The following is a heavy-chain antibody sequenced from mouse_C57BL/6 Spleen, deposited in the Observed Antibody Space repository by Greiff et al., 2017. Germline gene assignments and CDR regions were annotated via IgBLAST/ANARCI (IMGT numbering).Heavy chain of an antibody. CDR2: INPGSGGT. Sequence: QVQLQQSGAELVRPGTSVTVSCKASGYAFTNYLIEWVKQRPGQGLEWIGVINPGSGGTNYNEKFKGKATPTADKSSSTAYMQLSSLTSEDSAVYFCATNGAWLAYWGQGTLVTVSA. CDR3: ATNGAWLAY. V-gene: IGHV1-54*01. J-gene: IGHJ3*01. CDR1: GYAFTNYL.